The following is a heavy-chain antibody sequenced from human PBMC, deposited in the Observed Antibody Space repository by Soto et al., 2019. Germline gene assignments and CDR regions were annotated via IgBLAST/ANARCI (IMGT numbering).Heavy chain of an antibody. CDR3: AIDLSYYYNNSCRNEY. J-gene: IGHJ4*02. Sequence: GGSLRLSCAASGFTFSSYSMNWVRQAPGKGLEWVSSISISSSYIYYADSVKGRFTISRDNAKNSLYLQMNSLRAEDTAVYYCAIDLSYYYNNSCRNEYWGQGTLVTVSS. D-gene: IGHD3-10*01. CDR2: ISISSSYI. CDR1: GFTFSSYS. V-gene: IGHV3-21*01.